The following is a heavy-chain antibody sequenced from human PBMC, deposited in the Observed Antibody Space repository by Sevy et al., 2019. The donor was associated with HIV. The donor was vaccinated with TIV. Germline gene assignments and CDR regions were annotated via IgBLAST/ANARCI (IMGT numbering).Heavy chain of an antibody. D-gene: IGHD3-10*01. Sequence: GGSLRLSCAASGFTFSSYAMHWVRQAPGKGLEWVAVISYDGSNKYYADSVKGRFTISRDNSKNTLYLQMNSLRAEDTAVYYCARDVSGDDNYWGQGTLVTISS. CDR3: ARDVSGDDNY. J-gene: IGHJ4*02. CDR1: GFTFSSYA. V-gene: IGHV3-30-3*01. CDR2: ISYDGSNK.